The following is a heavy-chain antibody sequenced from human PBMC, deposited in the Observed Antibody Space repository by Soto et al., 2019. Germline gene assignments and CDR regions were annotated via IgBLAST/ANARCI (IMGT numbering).Heavy chain of an antibody. CDR3: ARGRYGDY. J-gene: IGHJ4*02. Sequence: QAQLVQSGAEVKNPEASVRVSCKASGYTFSSYGISWVRQAPGQGLEWLGWISPYNGNTNYAQKLQGRVTVTRDTSTSTAYMELRSLRSDDTAVYYCARGRYGDYWGQGALVTVSS. V-gene: IGHV1-18*01. CDR2: ISPYNGNT. CDR1: GYTFSSYG. D-gene: IGHD1-1*01.